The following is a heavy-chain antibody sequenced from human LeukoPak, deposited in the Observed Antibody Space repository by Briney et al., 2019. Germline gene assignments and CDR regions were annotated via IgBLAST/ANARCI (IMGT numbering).Heavy chain of an antibody. CDR3: GIRDTSDYYVF. J-gene: IGHJ4*02. V-gene: IGHV3-23*01. D-gene: IGHD3-22*01. CDR1: GFTFRTYA. Sequence: GGSLRLSCTGSGFTFRTYAFSWVRQAPGKGLEWVSATCSNGVTYYADSVKGRFTISRDNSKNALYLQMNGLRADDTAVYYCGIRDTSDYYVFWGQGTLVTVSS. CDR2: TCSNGVT.